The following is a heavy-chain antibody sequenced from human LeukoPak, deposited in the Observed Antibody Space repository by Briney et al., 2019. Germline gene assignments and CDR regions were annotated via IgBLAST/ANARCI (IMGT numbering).Heavy chain of an antibody. CDR2: ISSSSSYT. D-gene: IGHD3-10*01. V-gene: IGHV3-11*06. J-gene: IGHJ4*02. CDR1: GFTFSDYY. Sequence: GGSLRLSCAASGFTFSDYYMSWIRQAPGKGLEWVSYISSSSSYTNYADSVKGRFTISRDNAKNSLYLQMNSLRVEDTAVYYCARAGEGDGSGSYYFDYWGQGTLVTVSS. CDR3: ARAGEGDGSGSYYFDY.